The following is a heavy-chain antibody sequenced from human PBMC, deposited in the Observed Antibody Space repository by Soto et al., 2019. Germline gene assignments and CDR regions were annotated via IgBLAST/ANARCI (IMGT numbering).Heavy chain of an antibody. J-gene: IGHJ5*01. CDR3: AKTVETATFRPFDY. CDR2: ISGGGGST. V-gene: IGHV3-23*01. D-gene: IGHD1-26*01. Sequence: HGGSLRLSCAASGFTFGSYAMTCVRQAPGKGLEWVSAISGGGGSTYYADSVKGRFTISRDNSKNTLYLQMNSLRAEDTAVYYCAKTVETATFRPFDYSGHGTPVTLST. CDR1: GFTFGSYA.